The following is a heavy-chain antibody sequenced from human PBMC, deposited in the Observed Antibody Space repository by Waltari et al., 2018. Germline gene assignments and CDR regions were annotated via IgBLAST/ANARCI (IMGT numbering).Heavy chain of an antibody. CDR2: IIPIFGTA. CDR3: ARGMGVVVPAATQGEDWYFDL. J-gene: IGHJ2*01. CDR1: GGTFSSYA. Sequence: QVQLVQSGAEVKKPGSSVKVSCKASGGTFSSYAISWVRQAPGQGLEWMGGIIPIFGTANYAQKFQGRVTITADESTSTAYMELSSLRSEDTAVYYCARGMGVVVPAATQGEDWYFDLWGRGTLVTVSS. V-gene: IGHV1-69*01. D-gene: IGHD2-2*01.